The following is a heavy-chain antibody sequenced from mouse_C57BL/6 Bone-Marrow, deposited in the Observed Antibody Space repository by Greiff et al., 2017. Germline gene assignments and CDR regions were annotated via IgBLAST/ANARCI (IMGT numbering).Heavy chain of an antibody. Sequence: EVMLVESGGGLVQPGGSLKLSCAASGFTFSDYYMYWVRQTPEKRLEWVAYISNGGGSTYYPDTVKGRFTISRDNAKNTLYLQMSRLKSEDTAMYYCARHYYGSSCAMDYWGQGTSVTVSS. D-gene: IGHD1-1*01. V-gene: IGHV5-12*01. CDR2: ISNGGGST. CDR3: ARHYYGSSCAMDY. CDR1: GFTFSDYY. J-gene: IGHJ4*01.